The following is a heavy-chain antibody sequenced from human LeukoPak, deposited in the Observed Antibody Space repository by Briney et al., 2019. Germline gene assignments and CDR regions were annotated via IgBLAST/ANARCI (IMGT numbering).Heavy chain of an antibody. V-gene: IGHV4-4*07. CDR2: IYTSGST. D-gene: IGHD3-22*01. Sequence: SETLSLTCTVSGGSISSYYWSWIRQPAGKGLEWIARIYTSGSTNYNPSLKSRVTMSVDTSKNQFSLKLSSVTAADTAVYYCARGYDSSSYYYYYYGMDVWGQGTTVTVSS. CDR1: GGSISSYY. CDR3: ARGYDSSSYYYYYYGMDV. J-gene: IGHJ6*02.